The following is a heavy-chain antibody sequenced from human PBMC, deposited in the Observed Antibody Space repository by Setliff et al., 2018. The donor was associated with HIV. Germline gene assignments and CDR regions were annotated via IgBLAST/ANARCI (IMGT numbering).Heavy chain of an antibody. J-gene: IGHJ6*03. D-gene: IGHD4-17*01. CDR2: IYSGGNT. Sequence: PGGSLRLSCAASGFTVSSNYMSWVRQAPGKGLEWVSVIYSGGNTYYADSVKGRFTISRHDSKNTLYLQMNSLRAEDTAVYYCARELWDNGDSSMDVWGKGTTVTVSS. CDR1: GFTVSSNY. CDR3: ARELWDNGDSSMDV. V-gene: IGHV3-53*04.